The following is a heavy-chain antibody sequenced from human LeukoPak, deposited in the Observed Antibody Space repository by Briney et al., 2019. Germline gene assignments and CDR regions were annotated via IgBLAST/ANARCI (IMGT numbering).Heavy chain of an antibody. CDR2: IHKSAIT. CDR3: ARSLRVRGVPDYMDV. V-gene: IGHV3-53*01. CDR1: GFTVSSNY. J-gene: IGHJ6*03. D-gene: IGHD3-10*01. Sequence: PGGSLRLSCAASGFTVSSNYMTWVRQAPGKGLEWVSVIHKSAITYYADTVKGRFTISRDNSKNTLYLQMNSLRAEDTAVYYCARSLRVRGVPDYMDVWGKGPRSLSP.